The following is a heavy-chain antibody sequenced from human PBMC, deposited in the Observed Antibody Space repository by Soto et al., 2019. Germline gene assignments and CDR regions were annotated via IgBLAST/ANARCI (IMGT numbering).Heavy chain of an antibody. D-gene: IGHD3-22*01. CDR1: GFTFRHYS. CDR3: ARESLQFYDSDGLHAS. CDR2: ISTSSTAT. V-gene: IGHV3-48*02. J-gene: IGHJ4*02. Sequence: GGSLRLSCAASGFTFRHYSLHWVRQAPGKGLEWISYISTSSTATYYADSVKGRFTVSRDNGNKLLFLQMNSLTNEDTAVYYCARESLQFYDSDGLHASWGPGTLVTVSS.